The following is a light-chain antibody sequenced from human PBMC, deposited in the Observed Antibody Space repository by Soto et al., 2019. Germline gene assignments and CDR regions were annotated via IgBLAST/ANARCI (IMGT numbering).Light chain of an antibody. J-gene: IGLJ3*02. CDR2: YDN. V-gene: IGLV1-36*01. Sequence: QSVLTQPPSVSEAPRQRVSISCSGSSSNIGNNAVNWYQQLPGKAPKLLIYYDNLLPSGVSDRFSGSRSGTSASLAIRGVQSEDEADYYCATWDDSLGGPVFGGGTKVTVL. CDR3: ATWDDSLGGPV. CDR1: SSNIGNNA.